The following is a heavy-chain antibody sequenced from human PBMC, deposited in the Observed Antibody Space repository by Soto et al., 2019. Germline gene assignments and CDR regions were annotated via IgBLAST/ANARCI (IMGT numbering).Heavy chain of an antibody. D-gene: IGHD2-2*01. Sequence: LRLSCSASGFTFRSYGMHWVRQAPGKGLEWVAGISYDGSNKYYADSVKGRFTISRDNSKNTLYLQMSSLRAEDTAVYYCVKDRLGAVVVPAAHAFDIWGQGTMVTVSS. CDR2: ISYDGSNK. CDR3: VKDRLGAVVVPAAHAFDI. J-gene: IGHJ3*02. V-gene: IGHV3-30*18. CDR1: GFTFRSYG.